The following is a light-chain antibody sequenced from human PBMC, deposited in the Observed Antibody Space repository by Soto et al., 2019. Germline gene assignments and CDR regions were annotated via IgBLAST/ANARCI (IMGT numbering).Light chain of an antibody. Sequence: SQSAVAVSLNPEERSTLSCRASQDLGTLYLAWVQQKSGQAPRLLIYSASRRATGIPDRFTGSGSGTDFTLTINSVEPEDFAAYYGRGYAGSPRPFCQGTK. V-gene: IGKV3-20*01. CDR3: RGYAGSPRP. J-gene: IGKJ1*01. CDR1: QDLGTLY. CDR2: SAS.